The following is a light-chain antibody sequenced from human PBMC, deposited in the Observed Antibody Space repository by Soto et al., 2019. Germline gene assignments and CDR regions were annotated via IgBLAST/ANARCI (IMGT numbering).Light chain of an antibody. V-gene: IGKV1-9*01. Sequence: IQLTQSPSSLSAAVGDRVTITCRASQAISSYLAWYQQKPGKAPNLLIYAASTLQSGVPSRFSGSGSGTDFTLTISSLQPEDFATYFCQQLNSYPLTFGGGTNVDI. CDR1: QAISSY. CDR2: AAS. CDR3: QQLNSYPLT. J-gene: IGKJ4*01.